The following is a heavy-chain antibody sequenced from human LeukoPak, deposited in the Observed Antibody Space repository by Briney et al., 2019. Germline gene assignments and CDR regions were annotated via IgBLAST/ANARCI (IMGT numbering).Heavy chain of an antibody. J-gene: IGHJ4*02. CDR3: AKDRVIAARPYYFDY. D-gene: IGHD6-6*01. Sequence: GGSLRLSCAASGFTFNNFWMNWVRQAPGRGLEWAANIKQDGSEKYHVGSVKGRFTISRDDAKSSLYLQMSSLRVEDTAIYYCAKDRVIAARPYYFDYWGQGTLVTVSS. CDR1: GFTFNNFW. V-gene: IGHV3-7*01. CDR2: IKQDGSEK.